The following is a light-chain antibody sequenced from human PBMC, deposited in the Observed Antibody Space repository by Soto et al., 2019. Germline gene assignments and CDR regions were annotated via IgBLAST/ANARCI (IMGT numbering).Light chain of an antibody. CDR2: DVS. J-gene: IGLJ3*02. V-gene: IGLV2-14*02. CDR1: SSDVGAYNL. Sequence: QSALTQPASVSGSPGQSITISCTGTSSDVGAYNLVSWYQQHPGRAPKLFIFDVSDRPSGVSTRFSGSKSGNTASLTTSGLQAEDEAFYYCSSYTNTSTLMFGGGTKLTVL. CDR3: SSYTNTSTLM.